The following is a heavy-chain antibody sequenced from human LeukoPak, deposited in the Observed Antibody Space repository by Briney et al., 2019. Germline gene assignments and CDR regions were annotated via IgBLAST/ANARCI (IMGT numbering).Heavy chain of an antibody. D-gene: IGHD5-24*01. V-gene: IGHV1-2*02. CDR2: INPNSGGT. CDR1: GYTFTGYY. CDR3: ARARRDGYNHFDY. Sequence: ASVKVSCKASGYTFTGYYMHWVRQAPGQGLEWMGWINPNSGGTNYAQKSQGRVTMTRDTSISTAYMELSRLRSDDTAVYYCARARRDGYNHFDYWGQGTLVTVSS. J-gene: IGHJ4*02.